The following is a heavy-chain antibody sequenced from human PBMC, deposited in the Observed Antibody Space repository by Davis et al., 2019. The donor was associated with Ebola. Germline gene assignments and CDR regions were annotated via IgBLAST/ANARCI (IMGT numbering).Heavy chain of an antibody. Sequence: ASVKVSCKASGYTFTGYYMHWVRQAPGQGLEWMGWINPNSGGTNYAQKFQGRVTMTRDTSISTAYMELSRLRSDDTAVYYCARDPGSSGPYYYYGMDVWGQGTTVTVSS. V-gene: IGHV1-2*02. CDR2: INPNSGGT. CDR3: ARDPGSSGPYYYYGMDV. J-gene: IGHJ6*02. D-gene: IGHD3-22*01. CDR1: GYTFTGYY.